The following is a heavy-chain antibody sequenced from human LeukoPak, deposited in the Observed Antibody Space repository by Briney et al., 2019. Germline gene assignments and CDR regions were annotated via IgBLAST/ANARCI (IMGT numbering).Heavy chain of an antibody. CDR3: ARDHKPVVTAILSLDFYYYNGMDV. CDR2: IYYSGST. CDR1: GGSISSSSYY. D-gene: IGHD2-21*02. J-gene: IGHJ6*02. V-gene: IGHV4-39*07. Sequence: SETLSLTCTVSGGSISSSSYYWGWIRQPPGKGLEWIGSIYYSGSTHYNPSLKSRVTISVDTSKNQFSLKLSSVTAADTAVYYCARDHKPVVTAILSLDFYYYNGMDVWGQGTTVTVSS.